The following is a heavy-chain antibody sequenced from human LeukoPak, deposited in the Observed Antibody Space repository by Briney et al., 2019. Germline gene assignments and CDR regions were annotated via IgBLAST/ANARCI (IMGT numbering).Heavy chain of an antibody. Sequence: GGSLRLSCAASGFTFSSYSMNWVRQAPGKGLEWVSTISSSSSYIYYADSVKGRFTISRDNAKNSLYLQVNSLRAEDTAVYYCARDQGLGRAFDIWGQGTMVTVSS. CDR1: GFTFSSYS. CDR3: ARDQGLGRAFDI. V-gene: IGHV3-21*01. CDR2: ISSSSSYI. J-gene: IGHJ3*02.